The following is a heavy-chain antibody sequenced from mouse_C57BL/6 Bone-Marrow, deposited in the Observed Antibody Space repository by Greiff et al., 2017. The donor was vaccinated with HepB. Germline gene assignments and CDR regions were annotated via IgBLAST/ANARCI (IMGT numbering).Heavy chain of an antibody. Sequence: EVKLMESGGDLVKPGGSLKLSCAASGFTFSSYGMSWVRQTPDKRLEWVATISSGGSYTYYPDSVKGRFTISRDNAKNTLYLQMSSLKSEDTAMYYCARHKDYDYDRYFDVWGTGTTVTVSS. CDR3: ARHKDYDYDRYFDV. D-gene: IGHD2-4*01. CDR2: ISSGGSYT. CDR1: GFTFSSYG. V-gene: IGHV5-6*01. J-gene: IGHJ1*03.